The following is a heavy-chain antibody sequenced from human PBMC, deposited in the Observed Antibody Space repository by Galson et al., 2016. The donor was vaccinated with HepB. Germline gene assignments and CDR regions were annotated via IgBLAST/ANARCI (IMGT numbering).Heavy chain of an antibody. J-gene: IGHJ5*02. CDR3: AKARGQWLGFDP. D-gene: IGHD6-19*01. CDR2: ISGGGGRT. V-gene: IGHV3-23*01. CDR1: GFTLNNYA. Sequence: SLRLSCAASGFTLNNYAMSWVRQAAGKGLEWVSAISGGGGRTYYADSVRGRFTISRDKSKNTLYLQMDSLRVEDTAIYYCAKARGQWLGFDPWGQGTLVTVSS.